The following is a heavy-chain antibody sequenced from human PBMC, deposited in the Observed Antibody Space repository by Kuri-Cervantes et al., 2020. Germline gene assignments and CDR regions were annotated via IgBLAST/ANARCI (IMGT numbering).Heavy chain of an antibody. D-gene: IGHD5-18*01. CDR3: ARAPIQLWPKRLDY. J-gene: IGHJ4*02. Sequence: ASVKVSCKASGYTFTSYGISWVRQAPGQGLEWMGWISAYNGNTNYAQKLQGRVTITRDTSASTAYMELSSLRSEDTAVYYCARAPIQLWPKRLDYWGQGTLVTVSS. V-gene: IGHV1-18*01. CDR2: ISAYNGNT. CDR1: GYTFTSYG.